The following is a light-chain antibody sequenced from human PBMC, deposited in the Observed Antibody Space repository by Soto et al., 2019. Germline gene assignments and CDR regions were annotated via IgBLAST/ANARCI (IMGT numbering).Light chain of an antibody. Sequence: EIVMTQSPAILSVSPGERATLSCRASQTVASNLAWYQQKPGQAPRLLIHGASPRATGVSARFSGSGSGTEFTLTISSLQSEDFAVYYCQQYHNWPPQYTFGQGTKLQIK. J-gene: IGKJ2*01. CDR3: QQYHNWPPQYT. V-gene: IGKV3-15*01. CDR2: GAS. CDR1: QTVASN.